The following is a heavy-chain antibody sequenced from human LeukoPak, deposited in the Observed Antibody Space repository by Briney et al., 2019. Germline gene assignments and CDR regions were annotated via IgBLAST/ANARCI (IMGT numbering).Heavy chain of an antibody. CDR1: GASISSGGNY. CDR3: ARWGNSGYASGYFDY. Sequence: PSETLSLTCTVSGASISSGGNYWSWLRQHPGKGLEWIGYIYYSGSTYYNPSLKSRLTISVDTSKNQFSLKLSSVTAADTAVYYCARWGNSGYASGYFDYWGQGTLVTVSS. CDR2: IYYSGST. V-gene: IGHV4-31*03. J-gene: IGHJ4*02. D-gene: IGHD5-12*01.